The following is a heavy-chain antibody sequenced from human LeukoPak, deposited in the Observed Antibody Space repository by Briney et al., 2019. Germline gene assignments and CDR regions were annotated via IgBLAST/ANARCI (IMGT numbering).Heavy chain of an antibody. V-gene: IGHV4-39*01. D-gene: IGHD3-10*01. Sequence: SETLSLTCTVSGDSISSSNSYWGWIRQPPGKGLEWIGSIYYSGNTYYNASLKSRVTISVDTSKNQFSLKLTSVTAADTAVYYCARSDGYGLVGIWGQGTMVNVSS. CDR3: ARSDGYGLVGI. CDR1: GDSISSSNSY. J-gene: IGHJ3*02. CDR2: IYYSGNT.